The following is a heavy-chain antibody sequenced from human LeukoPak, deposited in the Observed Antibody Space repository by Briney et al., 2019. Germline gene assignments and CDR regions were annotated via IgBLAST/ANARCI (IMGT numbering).Heavy chain of an antibody. CDR3: ARELISSRAAFDT. V-gene: IGHV4-34*01. J-gene: IGHJ3*02. Sequence: SETLSLTCAVYGGSLNDYLWSWIRQPPGQGLEWIGEVGHSGTTNYNPSLKCRVTISVDTSKNQFSLKLTSVTAADTAVYYCARELISSRAAFDTWGQGTVVTVSS. D-gene: IGHD3-10*01. CDR2: VGHSGTT. CDR1: GGSLNDYL.